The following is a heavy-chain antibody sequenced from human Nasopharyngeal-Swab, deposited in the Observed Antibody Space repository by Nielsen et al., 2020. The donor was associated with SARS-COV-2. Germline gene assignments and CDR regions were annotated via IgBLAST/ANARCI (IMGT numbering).Heavy chain of an antibody. Sequence: SETLSPTCTVSGGSISSYYWSWIRQSPGKGLEWIGYIYYSGSTNYNPSLKSRVTISVDTSKNQFSLKLSSVTAADTAVYYCARAVPRGYSYGWGCWGMAVWGQGTTVTVSS. V-gene: IGHV4-59*13. CDR1: GGSISSYY. D-gene: IGHD5-18*01. CDR3: ARAVPRGYSYGWGCWGMAV. J-gene: IGHJ6*02. CDR2: IYYSGST.